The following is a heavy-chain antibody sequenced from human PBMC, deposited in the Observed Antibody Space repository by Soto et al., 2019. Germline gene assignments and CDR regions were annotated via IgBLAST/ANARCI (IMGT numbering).Heavy chain of an antibody. Sequence: SVKVSCKASGGTFSSYAISWVRQAPGQGLEWMGGIIPIFGTANYAQKFQGRVTITADESTSTAYMELSSLRSEDTAVYYCAREISTSQDTYYFDYWGQGTLVTVSS. V-gene: IGHV1-69*13. D-gene: IGHD2-15*01. CDR1: GGTFSSYA. J-gene: IGHJ4*02. CDR3: AREISTSQDTYYFDY. CDR2: IIPIFGTA.